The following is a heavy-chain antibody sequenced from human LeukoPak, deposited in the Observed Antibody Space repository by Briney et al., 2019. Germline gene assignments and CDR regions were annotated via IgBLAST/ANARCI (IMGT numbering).Heavy chain of an antibody. J-gene: IGHJ5*02. D-gene: IGHD4-17*01. CDR3: AREGSETTVTTPFDP. V-gene: IGHV1-69*05. Sequence: SVKVSCKASLGTFISYAISGVRQAPGQGLEWMGGSIPIFGTANYAQKFQGRITITTDESTSTAYIELSSLRSEDTAVYYCAREGSETTVTTPFDPWGQGTLVTVSS. CDR1: LGTFISYA. CDR2: SIPIFGTA.